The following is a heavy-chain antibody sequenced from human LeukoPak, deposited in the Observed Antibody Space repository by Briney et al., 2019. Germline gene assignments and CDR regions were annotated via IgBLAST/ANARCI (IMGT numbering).Heavy chain of an antibody. CDR2: IYYSGST. CDR3: ARTADLWFGANLPFDY. J-gene: IGHJ4*02. CDR1: GGSISSGDYY. D-gene: IGHD3-10*01. V-gene: IGHV4-30-4*01. Sequence: SETLSLTCTVSGGSISSGDYYWSWIRQPPGKGLEWIGYIYYSGSTYYNPSLKSRVTISVDTSKNQFSLKLSSVTAADTAVYYCARTADLWFGANLPFDYWGQGTLVTASS.